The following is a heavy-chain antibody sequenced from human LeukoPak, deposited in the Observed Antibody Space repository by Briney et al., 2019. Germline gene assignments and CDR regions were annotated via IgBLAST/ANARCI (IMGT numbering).Heavy chain of an antibody. CDR3: AKSSAPPIDY. V-gene: IGHV3-23*01. CDR1: GFSFSSYA. J-gene: IGHJ4*02. Sequence: GGSLRLSCVASGFSFSSYAMSWVRQAPGKGLEWVSAFSGSGGSTYYADSVKGRFTISRDNSKNTLYLQMSRLRVEDTAVYYCAKSSAPPIDYWGQGTLVTVSS. D-gene: IGHD3-10*01. CDR2: FSGSGGST.